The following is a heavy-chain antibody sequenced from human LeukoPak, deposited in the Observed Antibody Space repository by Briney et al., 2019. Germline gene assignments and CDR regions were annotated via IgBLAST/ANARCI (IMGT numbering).Heavy chain of an antibody. CDR2: ISYDGSNE. CDR1: GFTFSSYV. J-gene: IGHJ4*02. D-gene: IGHD2-8*01. V-gene: IGHV3-30*04. CDR3: ARDMGTLYLSSFDY. Sequence: GGSLRLSCAASGFTFSSYVMHWVRQAPGKGLEWEAIISYDGSNEYYADSVKGRFTISSDNSKNTLYLQMNSLRAADTAVYYCARDMGTLYLSSFDYWGQGTLVTVSS.